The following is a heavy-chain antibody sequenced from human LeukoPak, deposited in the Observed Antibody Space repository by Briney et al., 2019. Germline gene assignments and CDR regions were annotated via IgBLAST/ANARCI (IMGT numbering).Heavy chain of an antibody. D-gene: IGHD1-14*01. V-gene: IGHV3-30*02. J-gene: IGHJ4*02. CDR3: ARGVEPLAANTLAY. CDR1: GFTFSSYG. CDR2: IRYDGSNK. Sequence: PGGSLRLSCAASGFTFSSYGMHWVRQAPGKGLEWVSFIRYDGSNKYYADSVKGRFTISRDNSKNTLYLEMNSLSPDDTAVYYCARGVEPLAANTLAYWGQGTLATVSS.